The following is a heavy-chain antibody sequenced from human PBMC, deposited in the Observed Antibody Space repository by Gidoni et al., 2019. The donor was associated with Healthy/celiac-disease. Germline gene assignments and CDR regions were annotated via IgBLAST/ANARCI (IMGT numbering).Heavy chain of an antibody. Sequence: EVQLVESGGGLVQPGGSLRLSCAASGFTFSSNYMSWVRQAPGKGLEWVSVIYSGGSTYYADSVKGRFTISRDNSKNTLYLQMNSLRAEDTAVYYCARDSRAALSYAFDIWGQGTMVTVSS. CDR3: ARDSRAALSYAFDI. CDR1: GFTFSSNY. D-gene: IGHD6-6*01. J-gene: IGHJ3*02. V-gene: IGHV3-66*01. CDR2: IYSGGST.